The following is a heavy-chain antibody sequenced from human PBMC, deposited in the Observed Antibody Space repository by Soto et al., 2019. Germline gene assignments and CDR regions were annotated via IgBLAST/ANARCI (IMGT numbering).Heavy chain of an antibody. CDR3: AKDRDYPRDQFHY. V-gene: IGHV3-23*01. Sequence: GGSLRLSCTASGFTFTYYAFSWVRQAPGKGLEWVSAISANGQGIYYADSVRGRFTISRDNSKNTVFLHMDSLRAEDTAVYYCAKDRDYPRDQFHYWGQGTMVTVSS. CDR2: ISANGQGI. D-gene: IGHD2-2*01. J-gene: IGHJ4*03. CDR1: GFTFTYYA.